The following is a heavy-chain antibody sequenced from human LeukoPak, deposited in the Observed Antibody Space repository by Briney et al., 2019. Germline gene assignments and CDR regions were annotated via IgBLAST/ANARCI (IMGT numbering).Heavy chain of an antibody. J-gene: IGHJ4*02. Sequence: WVRQPPGKGLEWIGSIYYSGSTYYNPSLKSRVTISVDTSKNQFSLKLSSVTAADTAVYYCASKYYYDSSGYLDYWGQGTLVTVSS. CDR2: IYYSGST. CDR3: ASKYYYDSSGYLDY. V-gene: IGHV4-39*07. D-gene: IGHD3-22*01.